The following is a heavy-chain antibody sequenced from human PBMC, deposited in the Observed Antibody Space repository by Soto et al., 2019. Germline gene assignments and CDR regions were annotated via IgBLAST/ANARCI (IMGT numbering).Heavy chain of an antibody. Sequence: GGSLRLSCAASGFTFSNAWMNWVRQAPGKGLEWVGRIKSKTDGGTTDYAAPVKGRFTISRDDSKNTLYLQMNSLKTEDTAVYYCTTDTYYDFWSGYRNYYYYGMDVWGQGTTVTVSS. CDR2: IKSKTDGGTT. V-gene: IGHV3-15*07. CDR1: GFTFSNAW. D-gene: IGHD3-3*01. J-gene: IGHJ6*02. CDR3: TTDTYYDFWSGYRNYYYYGMDV.